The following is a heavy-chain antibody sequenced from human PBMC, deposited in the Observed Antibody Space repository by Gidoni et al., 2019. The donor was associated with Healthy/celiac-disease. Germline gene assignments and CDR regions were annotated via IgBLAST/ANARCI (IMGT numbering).Heavy chain of an antibody. CDR2: LNPSGGST. Sequence: QRVQSGAEVRTPGASVQVSFPASCYTFTSYSMHGLRRAPGQGLEWMGILNPSGGSTSYAQKFQGRVTMTRDTSTSTVYMELSSLRSADTAVYSCARDRQSNWGYTFDYWGQGTLVTVSS. V-gene: IGHV1-46*03. CDR1: CYTFTSYS. CDR3: ARDRQSNWGYTFDY. J-gene: IGHJ4*02. D-gene: IGHD7-27*01.